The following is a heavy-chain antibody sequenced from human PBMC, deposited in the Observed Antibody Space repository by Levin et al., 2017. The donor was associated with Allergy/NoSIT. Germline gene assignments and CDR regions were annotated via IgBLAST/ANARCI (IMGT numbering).Heavy chain of an antibody. D-gene: IGHD6-6*01. CDR1: GYTFTSYY. CDR2: INPSGGST. Sequence: GESLKISCKASGYTFTSYYMHWVRQAPGQGLEWMGIINPSGGSTSYAQKFQGRVTMTRDTSTSTVYMELSSLRSEDTAVYYCARGGLEYSSSDMYYFDYWGQGTLVTVSS. V-gene: IGHV1-46*01. CDR3: ARGGLEYSSSDMYYFDY. J-gene: IGHJ4*02.